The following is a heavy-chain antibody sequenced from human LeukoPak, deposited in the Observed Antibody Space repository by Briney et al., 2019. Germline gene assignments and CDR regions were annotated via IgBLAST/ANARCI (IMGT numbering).Heavy chain of an antibody. CDR2: MYYSGTT. V-gene: IGHV4-59*01. CDR1: GGSFSGYY. D-gene: IGHD3-16*01. CDR3: ARDPSFTAGYFDS. J-gene: IGHJ4*02. Sequence: SETLSLTCAVYGGSFSGYYWTWIRQPPGERLEWIGYMYYSGTTKYNPSLKSRVPISIDATKNQVSLNLTSVTAADTAVYYCARDPSFTAGYFDSWGQGTLVTVSS.